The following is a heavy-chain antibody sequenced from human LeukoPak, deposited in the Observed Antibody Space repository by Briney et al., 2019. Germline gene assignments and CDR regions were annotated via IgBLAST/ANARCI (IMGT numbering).Heavy chain of an antibody. CDR1: GFTFSSYS. Sequence: GGSLRLSCAASGFTFSSYSMNWVRQAPGKGLEWVSYISSSSSTIYYADSVKGRFTISRDNSKNTLYLQMNSLRAEDTAVYYCARGPEPGIAAAGLYYYYGMDVWGQGTTVTVSS. D-gene: IGHD6-13*01. V-gene: IGHV3-48*01. J-gene: IGHJ6*02. CDR3: ARGPEPGIAAAGLYYYYGMDV. CDR2: ISSSSSTI.